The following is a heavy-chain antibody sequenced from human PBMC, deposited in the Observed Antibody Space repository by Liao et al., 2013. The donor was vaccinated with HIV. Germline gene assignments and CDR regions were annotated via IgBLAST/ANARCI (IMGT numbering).Heavy chain of an antibody. CDR2: IYTSGNT. Sequence: QLQLQESGPGLVKPSETLSLTCTVSGGSISSNSYYWGWIRQPAGKGLEWIGRIYTSGNTDYNPSLKSRVTISLDTPNNHFSLELRSVTAADTAVYYCARLRRSGKHNWGQGILVTVSS. V-gene: IGHV4-61*02. D-gene: IGHD3-10*01. CDR1: GGSISSNSYY. J-gene: IGHJ4*02. CDR3: ARLRRSGKHN.